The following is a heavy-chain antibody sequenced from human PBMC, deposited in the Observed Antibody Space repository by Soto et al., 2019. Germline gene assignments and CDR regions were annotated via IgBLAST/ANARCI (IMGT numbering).Heavy chain of an antibody. CDR3: ARSCSRYCSGCSCCSYYYYYMYV. D-gene: IGHD2-15*01. CDR1: GGSISSYY. CDR2: IYYSGST. V-gene: IGHV4-59*01. J-gene: IGHJ6*03. Sequence: SETLSLTCTVSGGSISSYYWSWIRQPPGKGLEWIGYIYYSGSTNYNSSLKSRVSLSVDTSKSLYSLKLSSVTAAGPSVYYCARSCSRYCSGCSCCSYYYYYMYVWGEVTTVTVAS.